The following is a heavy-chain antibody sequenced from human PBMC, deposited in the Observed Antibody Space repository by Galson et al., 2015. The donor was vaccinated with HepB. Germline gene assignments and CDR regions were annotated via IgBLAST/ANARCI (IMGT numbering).Heavy chain of an antibody. V-gene: IGHV3-66*01. Sequence: SLRLSCAASGFTVSSSYMSWVRHTPGKGLECVSVIYGGGSTFYADSVKGRFTISRDNFKNTLHLQMNSLRAEDTAAYYCAKDTSHDSSGYYHSDYWGLGTLVTVS. D-gene: IGHD3-22*01. CDR3: AKDTSHDSSGYYHSDY. CDR1: GFTVSSSY. CDR2: IYGGGST. J-gene: IGHJ4*02.